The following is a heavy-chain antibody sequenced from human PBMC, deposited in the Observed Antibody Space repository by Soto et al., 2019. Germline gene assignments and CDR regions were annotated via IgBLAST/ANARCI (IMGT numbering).Heavy chain of an antibody. Sequence: PSETLSLTCTVSGGSISSYYWSRIRQPPGKGLEWIGYIYYSGSTNYNPSLKSRVTISVDTSKNQFSLKLSSVTAADTAVYYCARWGITMVRDYGMDVWGQGTTVTVSS. D-gene: IGHD3-10*01. CDR3: ARWGITMVRDYGMDV. CDR1: GGSISSYY. V-gene: IGHV4-59*01. J-gene: IGHJ6*02. CDR2: IYYSGST.